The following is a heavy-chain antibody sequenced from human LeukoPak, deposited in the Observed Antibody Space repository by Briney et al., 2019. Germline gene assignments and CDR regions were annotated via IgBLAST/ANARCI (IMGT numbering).Heavy chain of an antibody. D-gene: IGHD1-26*01. CDR2: INSDGSST. CDR1: GFTFSNAW. V-gene: IGHV3-74*01. J-gene: IGHJ4*02. CDR3: ARDVKGELPFDY. Sequence: GGSLRLSCAASGFTFSNAWMSWVRQAPGKGLVWVSRINSDGSSTSYADSVKGRFTISRDNAKNTLYLQMNSLRAEDTAVYYCARDVKGELPFDYWGQGTLVTVSS.